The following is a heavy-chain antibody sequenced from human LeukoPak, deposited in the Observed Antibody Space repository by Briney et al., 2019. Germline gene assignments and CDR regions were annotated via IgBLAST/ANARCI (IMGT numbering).Heavy chain of an antibody. CDR3: AKDLPDGIAAAEMPLEY. CDR1: GFIFSRYA. D-gene: IGHD6-13*01. CDR2: ISGSGGST. V-gene: IGHV3-23*01. Sequence: GGSLRLSCTGSGFIFSRYAMVWVRQAPGKGLEWVSAISGSGGSTYYADSVKGRFTISRDNSKNTLYLQMNSLRAEDTAVYYCAKDLPDGIAAAEMPLEYWGQGTLVTVSS. J-gene: IGHJ4*02.